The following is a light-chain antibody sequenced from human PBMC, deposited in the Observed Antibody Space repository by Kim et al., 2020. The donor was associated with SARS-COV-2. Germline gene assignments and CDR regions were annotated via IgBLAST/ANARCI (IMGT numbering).Light chain of an antibody. J-gene: IGLJ2*01. CDR3: QVWDSSSDHPV. Sequence: PGETARITCGGNNIGSKSVHWYQRKPGQAPVLVIYYDSDRPSGIPERFSGSNSGNTATLTISRVEAGDEADYYCQVWDSSSDHPVFGGGTQLTVL. CDR1: NIGSKS. CDR2: YDS. V-gene: IGLV3-21*04.